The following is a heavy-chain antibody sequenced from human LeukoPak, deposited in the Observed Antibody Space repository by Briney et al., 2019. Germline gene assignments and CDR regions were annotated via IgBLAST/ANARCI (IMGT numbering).Heavy chain of an antibody. J-gene: IGHJ3*02. Sequence: KTSETLSLTCTVSGGSISSSSYYWSWIRQPPGKGLEWVGYIYYSGSTNYNPSLKSRVAISVDTSKNQFSLKLSSVTAADTAVYYCARHEESPFSWFGELSKVEFAFDIWAKGQWSPSLQ. CDR2: IYYSGST. CDR3: ARHEESPFSWFGELSKVEFAFDI. CDR1: GGSISSSSYY. V-gene: IGHV4-61*05. D-gene: IGHD3-10*01.